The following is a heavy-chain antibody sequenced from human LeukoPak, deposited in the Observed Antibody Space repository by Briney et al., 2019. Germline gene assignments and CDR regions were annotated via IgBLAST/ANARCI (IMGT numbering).Heavy chain of an antibody. V-gene: IGHV1-2*02. Sequence: ASVKVSCKASGYTFTGYYMHWVRQAPGQGLEWMGWINPNSGGTNYAQKFQGRVTMTRDTSISRAYMEPNRLRSDHRAVYYWARGGGRAARGWFDPWGQGTLVTVSS. J-gene: IGHJ5*02. D-gene: IGHD6-6*01. CDR2: INPNSGGT. CDR1: GYTFTGYY. CDR3: ARGGGRAARGWFDP.